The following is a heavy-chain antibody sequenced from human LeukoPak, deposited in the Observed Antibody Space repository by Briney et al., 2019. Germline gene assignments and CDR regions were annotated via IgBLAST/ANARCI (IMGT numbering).Heavy chain of an antibody. J-gene: IGHJ4*02. Sequence: SSETLSLTCTVSGGSISRSPYYWGWIRQPPGKGLEWIGTIYYSGSTYYNPSLRSRVTMSVATSSNHFSLKLSSVTAADAAVYYCARHYSGDLYYFDHWGQGTLVTVSS. CDR2: IYYSGST. CDR1: GGSISRSPYY. CDR3: ARHYSGDLYYFDH. D-gene: IGHD4-17*01. V-gene: IGHV4-39*01.